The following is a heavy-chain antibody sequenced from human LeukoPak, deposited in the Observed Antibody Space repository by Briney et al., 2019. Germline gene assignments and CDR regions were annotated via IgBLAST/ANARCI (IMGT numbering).Heavy chain of an antibody. J-gene: IGHJ4*02. V-gene: IGHV3-30*04. D-gene: IGHD3-10*01. CDR3: TREYGAGYFDS. CDR1: GFPFNDYS. CDR2: VSSDGKTT. Sequence: GGSLRLSCAASGFPFNDYSMHWVRQAPGKGLDWLSLVSSDGKTTFYADSVKGRFIISRDNSKNTVHLQMNNLRPEDTAIHYCTREYGAGYFDSWGQGTLVTVSS.